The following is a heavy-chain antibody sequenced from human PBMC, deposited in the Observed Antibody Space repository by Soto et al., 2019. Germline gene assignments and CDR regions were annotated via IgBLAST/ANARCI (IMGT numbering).Heavy chain of an antibody. CDR1: GFTFSTYS. CDR2: ISSSSSTI. J-gene: IGHJ4*02. Sequence: GGSLRLSCAASGFTFSTYSMNWVRQAPGKGLEWVSYISSSSSTIFYTDSVKGRFTVSRDNAKNSLYLQMNSLRVEDTAVYYCARDQNGYSSAWSGNFYWGQGTLVTVSS. CDR3: ARDQNGYSSAWSGNFY. D-gene: IGHD6-19*01. V-gene: IGHV3-48*01.